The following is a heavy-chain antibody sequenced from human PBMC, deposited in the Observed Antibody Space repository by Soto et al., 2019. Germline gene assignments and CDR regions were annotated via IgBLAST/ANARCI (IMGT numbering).Heavy chain of an antibody. D-gene: IGHD5-12*01. CDR2: ISSSSSYI. CDR3: ARIVRDPDIVATIDVVVDY. Sequence: GGSLRLSCAASGFTFSSYSMNWVRQAPGKGLEWVSSISSSSSYIYYADSVKGRFTISRDNAKNSLYLQMNSLRAEDTAVYYCARIVRDPDIVATIDVVVDYWGQGTLVTVSS. CDR1: GFTFSSYS. J-gene: IGHJ4*02. V-gene: IGHV3-21*01.